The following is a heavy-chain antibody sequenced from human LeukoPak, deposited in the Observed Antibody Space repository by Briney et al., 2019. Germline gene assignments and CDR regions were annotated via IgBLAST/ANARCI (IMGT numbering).Heavy chain of an antibody. Sequence: PGGSLRLSCAASGFTFSTYGMNWVRQAPGRGLEWLSYISSTSSTIYHTDSVKGRFTISRDSAKKSLYLQMNSLRAEDTAVYYCARDSTAVGGAFDCWGQGTLVTVSS. D-gene: IGHD6-13*01. CDR2: ISSTSSTI. J-gene: IGHJ4*02. CDR3: ARDSTAVGGAFDC. CDR1: GFTFSTYG. V-gene: IGHV3-48*01.